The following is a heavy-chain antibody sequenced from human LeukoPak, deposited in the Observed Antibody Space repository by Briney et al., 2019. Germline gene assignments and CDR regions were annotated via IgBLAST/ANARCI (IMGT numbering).Heavy chain of an antibody. D-gene: IGHD6-13*01. V-gene: IGHV3-30-3*01. CDR3: ARAHSSSWLDYFDY. Sequence: GGSLRPSCAASGFTFSSYAMHWVRQAPGKGLEWVAVISYDGSNKYYADSVKGRFTISRDNSKNTLYLQMNSLRAEDTAVYYCARAHSSSWLDYFDYWGQGTLVTVSS. J-gene: IGHJ4*02. CDR1: GFTFSSYA. CDR2: ISYDGSNK.